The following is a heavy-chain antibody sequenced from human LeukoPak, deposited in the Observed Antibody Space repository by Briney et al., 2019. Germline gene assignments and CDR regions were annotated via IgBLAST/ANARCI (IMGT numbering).Heavy chain of an antibody. V-gene: IGHV3-30*02. Sequence: GGSLRLSCAASGFTFINYGMHWVRQAPGKGLEWVAFIRYDRSNQYYADSVKGRFTISRDNSKNTVYLQMNSLRAEDTADYYCAKVSGFYFDYWGQGTLVTVSS. J-gene: IGHJ4*02. D-gene: IGHD3-10*01. CDR2: IRYDRSNQ. CDR1: GFTFINYG. CDR3: AKVSGFYFDY.